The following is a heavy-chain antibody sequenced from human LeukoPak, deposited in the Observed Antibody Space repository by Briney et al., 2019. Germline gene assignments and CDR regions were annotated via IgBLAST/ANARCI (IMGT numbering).Heavy chain of an antibody. CDR1: GGSISSYY. J-gene: IGHJ4*02. Sequence: PETLSLTCTVSGGSISSYYWSWIRQPAGKGLEWIGRIYTSGSTNYNPSLKSRVTMSVDTSKNQFSLKLSSVTAADTAVYYCARGIAVAGTGPRAVYYFDYWGQGTLVTVSS. D-gene: IGHD6-19*01. CDR2: IYTSGST. CDR3: ARGIAVAGTGPRAVYYFDY. V-gene: IGHV4-4*07.